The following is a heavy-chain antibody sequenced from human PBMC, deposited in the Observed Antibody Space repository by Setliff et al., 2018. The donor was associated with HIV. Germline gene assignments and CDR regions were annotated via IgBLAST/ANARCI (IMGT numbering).Heavy chain of an antibody. D-gene: IGHD2-2*01. CDR1: GFTFIDYA. V-gene: IGHV3-21*01. CDR2: ISSSGSYI. J-gene: IGHJ3*02. CDR3: ARSRSTRDAFDT. Sequence: KTGGSLRLSCATSGFTFIDYALNWVRQAPGGGLEWVSSISSSGSYIYYAGSLKGRFTSSRDNARNSLYLDMNTLRAEDTALYYCARSRSTRDAFDTWGQGTMVTVSS.